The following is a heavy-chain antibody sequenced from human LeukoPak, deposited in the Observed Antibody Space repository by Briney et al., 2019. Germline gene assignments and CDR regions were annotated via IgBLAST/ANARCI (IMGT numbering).Heavy chain of an antibody. CDR2: ISSSGSTI. D-gene: IGHD3-22*01. J-gene: IGHJ4*02. CDR1: GFTFSDYY. Sequence: GGSLGLSCAASGFTFSDYYMSWIRQAPGKGLEWVSYISSSGSTIYYADSVKGRFTISRDNAKNSLYLQMNSLRAEDTAMYFCAGDDSSGYFFDFRGQGTLVTVSS. V-gene: IGHV3-11*04. CDR3: AGDDSSGYFFDF.